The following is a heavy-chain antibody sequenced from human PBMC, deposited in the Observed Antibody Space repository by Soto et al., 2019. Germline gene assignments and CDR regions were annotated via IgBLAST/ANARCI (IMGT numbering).Heavy chain of an antibody. D-gene: IGHD1-26*01. CDR1: GFIFRSYA. J-gene: IGHJ4*02. Sequence: GGSLRLSCLASGFIFRSYAMHWVRQAPGKGLEWVAVITYDGANGYYADSVRGRFAISRDSSKSTLFLQMNSLRPEDTAVYYCARAFSGSYPNFDYWGQGTLVTVSS. CDR3: ARAFSGSYPNFDY. CDR2: ITYDGANG. V-gene: IGHV3-30*09.